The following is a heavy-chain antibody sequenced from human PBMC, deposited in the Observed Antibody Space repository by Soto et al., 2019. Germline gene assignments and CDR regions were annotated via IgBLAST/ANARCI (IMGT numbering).Heavy chain of an antibody. D-gene: IGHD1-1*01. CDR1: GFSFSDSF. CDR3: ATNRAPPNGWAP. CDR2: ISGHRTTI. J-gene: IGHJ5*02. Sequence: QVQLVESGGGLAKPGGSLRLSCVVSGFSFSDSFISWIRQAPGKGLEWISYISGHRTTIYSADSVKGRFNNSRDDTKNPLKRQMDSLRVDDTAVYYCATNRAPPNGWAPWRQGTLVTVSS. V-gene: IGHV3-11*01.